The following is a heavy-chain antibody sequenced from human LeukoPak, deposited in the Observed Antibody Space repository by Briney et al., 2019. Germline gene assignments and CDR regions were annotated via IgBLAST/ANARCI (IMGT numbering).Heavy chain of an antibody. CDR3: ARDGTSTDDY. CDR1: GGSISSYY. J-gene: IGHJ4*02. V-gene: IGHV4-59*08. D-gene: IGHD2-2*01. Sequence: PSETLSLTCTVSGGSISSYYWSWIRQPPGKGLEWIGYIYYSGSTNYNPSLKSRVTISVDTSKNQFSLKLSSVTAADTAVYYCARDGTSTDDYWGQGTLVTVSS. CDR2: IYYSGST.